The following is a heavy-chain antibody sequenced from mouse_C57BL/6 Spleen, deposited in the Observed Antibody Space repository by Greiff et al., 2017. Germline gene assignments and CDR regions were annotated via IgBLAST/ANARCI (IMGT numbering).Heavy chain of an antibody. CDR1: GYTFTSYW. CDR3: ASSVCDAMDY. CDR2: IYPGSGST. Sequence: QVQLQQPGAELVKPGASVKMSCKASGYTFTSYWITWVKQRPGQGLERIGDIYPGSGSTNYNEKFNIKDTLTVDTSSSTAYMQLSSLTSEDSAVXYCASSVCDAMDYWGQGTSVTVSS. J-gene: IGHJ4*01. V-gene: IGHV1-55*01.